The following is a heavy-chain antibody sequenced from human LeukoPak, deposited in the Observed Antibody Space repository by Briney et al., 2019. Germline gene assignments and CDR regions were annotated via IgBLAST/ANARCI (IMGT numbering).Heavy chain of an antibody. CDR2: FYASGAT. CDR1: GGSIINQD. CDR3: AKDSCSWGNLAGHFHL. D-gene: IGHD2-2*01. V-gene: IGHV4-4*07. Sequence: ETLSLIGTGAGGSIINQDWNGSRKPAGRGGGGGGRFYASGATNTSPSLKRQVTISVDTSKNQFSLKLRTVTAADPPVYYCAKDSCSWGNLAGHFHLWGQGPLVPVSS. J-gene: IGHJ1*01.